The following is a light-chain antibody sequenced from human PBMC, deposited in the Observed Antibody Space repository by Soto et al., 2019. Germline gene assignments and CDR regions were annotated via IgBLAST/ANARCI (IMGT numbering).Light chain of an antibody. CDR2: VNT. Sequence: QSVLTQPPSVAGAPGQRGTVSCTGTSSNIGAGYDVHWYQQLPGTAPRVLIYVNTNRPSGVPDRFSGSKSGTSASLAITGLQAEDEADYYCQSYDSGLSGSVFGGGTKLTVL. CDR3: QSYDSGLSGSV. V-gene: IGLV1-40*01. J-gene: IGLJ3*02. CDR1: SSNIGAGYD.